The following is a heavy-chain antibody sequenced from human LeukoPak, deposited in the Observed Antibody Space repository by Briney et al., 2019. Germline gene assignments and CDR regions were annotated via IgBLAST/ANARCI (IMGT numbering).Heavy chain of an antibody. Sequence: GASVKVSCKASGYTFTDYYMHWVRQAPGQGLEWMGWINPNSGGTDYAQKFQGRVTMTRDTSISTAYMDLSGLRSDDTAFYYCARGQSQDYWGQGTLVTASS. CDR2: INPNSGGT. CDR3: ARGQSQDY. V-gene: IGHV1-2*02. CDR1: GYTFTDYY. J-gene: IGHJ4*02.